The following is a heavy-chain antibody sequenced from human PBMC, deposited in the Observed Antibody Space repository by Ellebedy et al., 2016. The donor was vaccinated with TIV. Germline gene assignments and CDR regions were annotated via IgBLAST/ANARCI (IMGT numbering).Heavy chain of an antibody. J-gene: IGHJ4*02. CDR3: AKSSPRGGWYWDY. V-gene: IGHV3-23*01. D-gene: IGHD6-19*01. CDR1: GFTFSSYI. Sequence: GGSLRLSCAASGFTFSSYIMTWLRQAPGRGLEWVSSIHASDSSTYYADSVKGRFTISRDNSKNTLYLQMNSLRAEDTAVYYCAKSSPRGGWYWDYWGQGTLVTVSS. CDR2: IHASDSST.